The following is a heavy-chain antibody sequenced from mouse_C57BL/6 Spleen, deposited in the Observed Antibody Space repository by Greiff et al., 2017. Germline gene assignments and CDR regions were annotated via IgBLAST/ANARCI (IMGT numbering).Heavy chain of an antibody. D-gene: IGHD2-5*01. V-gene: IGHV1-52*01. CDR3: ARRRPNSNYLFDY. CDR2: IDPSDSET. CDR1: GYTFTSYW. Sequence: QVQLQQPGAELVRPGSSVKLSCKASGYTFTSYWMHWVKQRPIQGLEWIGNIDPSDSETHYNQKFKDKATLTVDKSSSTAYMQLSSLTSEDSAVYYCARRRPNSNYLFDYWGQGTTLTVSS. J-gene: IGHJ2*01.